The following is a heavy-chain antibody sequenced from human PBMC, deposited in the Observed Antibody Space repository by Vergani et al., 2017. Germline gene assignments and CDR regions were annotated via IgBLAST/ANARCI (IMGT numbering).Heavy chain of an antibody. D-gene: IGHD2-15*01. CDR2: ISSSSSYI. J-gene: IGHJ4*02. CDR1: GFTFSSYS. V-gene: IGHV3-21*01. CDR3: ARVSTLIGRPGFDY. Sequence: EVQLVESGGGLVKPGGSLRLSCAASGFTFSSYSMNWVRQAPGKGLEWVSSISSSSSYIYYADSVKGRFTISRDNAKNSLYLQMNSLRAEDTAVYYWARVSTLIGRPGFDYWGQGTLVTVSS.